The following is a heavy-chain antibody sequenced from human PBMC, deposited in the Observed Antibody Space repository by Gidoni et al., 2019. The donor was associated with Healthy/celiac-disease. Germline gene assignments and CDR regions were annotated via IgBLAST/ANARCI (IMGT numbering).Heavy chain of an antibody. CDR1: GGTYSSYA. V-gene: IGHV1-69*01. CDR2: IIPIFGTA. D-gene: IGHD4-17*01. CDR3: AGERREPHGMTTVTTNAFDI. J-gene: IGHJ3*02. Sequence: QVQLVQSGAEVKKPGSSVKVPCKASGGTYSSYAIRWVRQAPGQGLEWMGGIIPIFGTATYAQKFQGRVTITADESTSTAYMELSSLRSEDTAVYYCAGERREPHGMTTVTTNAFDIWGQGTMVTVSS.